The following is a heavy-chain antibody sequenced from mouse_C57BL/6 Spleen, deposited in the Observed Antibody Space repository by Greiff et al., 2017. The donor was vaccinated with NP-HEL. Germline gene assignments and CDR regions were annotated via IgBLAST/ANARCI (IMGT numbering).Heavy chain of an antibody. Sequence: QVQLQQPGAELVMPGASVKLSCKASGYTFTSYWMHWVKQRPGQGLEWIGEIDPSDSYTNYNQKFKGKSTLTVDKSSSTAYMQLSSLKSEDSAVYYCARGTTAYFDYWGQGTTLTVSS. V-gene: IGHV1-69*01. J-gene: IGHJ2*01. CDR2: IDPSDSYT. CDR1: GYTFTSYW. CDR3: ARGTTAYFDY. D-gene: IGHD1-2*01.